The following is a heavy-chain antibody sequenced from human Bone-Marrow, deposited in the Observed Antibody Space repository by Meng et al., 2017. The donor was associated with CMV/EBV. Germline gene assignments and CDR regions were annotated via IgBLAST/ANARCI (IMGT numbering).Heavy chain of an antibody. CDR1: GFTFSSYA. D-gene: IGHD6-6*01. J-gene: IGHJ3*02. CDR2: ISYDGSNK. CDR3: ARWSIAALRYDAFDI. Sequence: GSLKISCAASGFTFSSYAMHWVRQAPGKGLEWVAVISYDGSNKYYADSVKGRFTISRDNSKNTLYLQMNSLRAEDTAVYYCARWSIAALRYDAFDIWGQGTMVTVSS. V-gene: IGHV3-30*04.